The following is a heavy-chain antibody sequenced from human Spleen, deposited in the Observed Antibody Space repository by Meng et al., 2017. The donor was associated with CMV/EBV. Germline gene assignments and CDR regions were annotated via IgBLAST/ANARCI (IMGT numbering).Heavy chain of an antibody. Sequence: SETLSLTCTVSGYFISSGYYWGWIRQPPGKGLEWIGSIYHSGSTYYNPSLKSRVTISVDTSKNQFSLKLSSVTAADTAVYYCAREGVDWVTDYWGQGTLVTVSS. J-gene: IGHJ4*02. D-gene: IGHD2-21*01. V-gene: IGHV4-38-2*02. CDR1: GYFISSGYY. CDR3: AREGVDWVTDY. CDR2: IYHSGST.